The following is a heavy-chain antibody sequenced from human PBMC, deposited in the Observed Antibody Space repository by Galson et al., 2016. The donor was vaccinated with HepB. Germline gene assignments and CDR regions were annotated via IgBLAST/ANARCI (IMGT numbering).Heavy chain of an antibody. CDR2: ISWDGAVA. Sequence: SLRLSCAASGFTFGTYTMHWVRQRPGKGLESVALISWDGAVAYYADSVKGRFTISRDNSEHSLYLQMSSVTTEDTAFYYCAKNKKDVRGGGDYGLLDGWGQGALVSVST. CDR1: GFTFGTYT. V-gene: IGHV3-43*01. CDR3: AKNKKDVRGGGDYGLLDG. J-gene: IGHJ4*02. D-gene: IGHD2-21*02.